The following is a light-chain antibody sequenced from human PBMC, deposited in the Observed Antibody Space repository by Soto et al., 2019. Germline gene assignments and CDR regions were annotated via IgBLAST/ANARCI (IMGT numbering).Light chain of an antibody. CDR1: SSDVGGYSY. Sequence: ALTQPRSVSGSPGHSVTISCTGTSSDVGGYSYVSWYQQHPGKAPKLMISDVSKRPSGVPDRFSGSKFGNTASLTISGLQAEDEADYYCCSYAGAFTYVFGSGTKVTVL. CDR2: DVS. CDR3: CSYAGAFTYV. V-gene: IGLV2-11*01. J-gene: IGLJ1*01.